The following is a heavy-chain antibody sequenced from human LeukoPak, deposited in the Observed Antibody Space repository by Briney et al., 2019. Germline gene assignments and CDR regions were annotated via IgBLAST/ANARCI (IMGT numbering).Heavy chain of an antibody. CDR3: AKARGFAVVTAIDS. CDR1: GFTFSTYA. Sequence: GGSLRLSCAASGFTFSTYAMNWVRQAPGKGLEWVLVISVRGDGTFYADSVKGRFSISRDTSKSTLSLQMNSLRAEDTAVYYCAKARGFAVVTAIDSWGQGTLVTVSS. J-gene: IGHJ4*02. V-gene: IGHV3-23*01. D-gene: IGHD2-21*02. CDR2: ISVRGDGT.